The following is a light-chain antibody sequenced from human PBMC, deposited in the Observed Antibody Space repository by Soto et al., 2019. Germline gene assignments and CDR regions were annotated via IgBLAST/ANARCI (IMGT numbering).Light chain of an antibody. CDR2: AAV. V-gene: IGKV1-27*01. Sequence: DIQMTQSPSSLPASVGDRVTITCRAGQGISKYLAWYQQKPGKAPKLLFHAAVVLQSGVPSRYRGSRSVTDFTVTIRCLQHEEFATYYTNHYRIDSLSFGGRTKVEIK. CDR1: QGISKY. CDR3: NHYRIDSLS. J-gene: IGKJ4*01.